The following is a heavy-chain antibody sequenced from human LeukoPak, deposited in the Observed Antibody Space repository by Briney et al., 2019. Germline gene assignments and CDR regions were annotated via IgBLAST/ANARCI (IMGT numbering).Heavy chain of an antibody. CDR3: TTEFKELGSFFYFYYMDV. J-gene: IGHJ6*03. CDR2: IKSKSEGGTT. D-gene: IGHD3-10*01. Sequence: GGSLRLSCAASGFTFSSYGMHWVRQAPGKGLEWVGRIKSKSEGGTTDYAAPAKGRFTISRDDSKNALFLQMDSLKSDDTAIYYCTTEFKELGSFFYFYYMDVWGTGTTVTISS. CDR1: GFTFSSYG. V-gene: IGHV3-15*01.